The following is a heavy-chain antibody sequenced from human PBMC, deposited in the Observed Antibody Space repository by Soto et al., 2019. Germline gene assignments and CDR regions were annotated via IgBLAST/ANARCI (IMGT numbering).Heavy chain of an antibody. J-gene: IGHJ5*02. CDR2: MNPNSGNI. Sequence: QVQLVQSGAEVKKPGASVKVSCKASGYTFTNYDINWVRQATGQGLEWMGWMNPNSGNIGYEQKFQRRLTMTRNTCISTVYMELSSLRSDDTAVYYCARGFAYCSNGVCYRGWFDPWGQGPLVTVSS. CDR3: ARGFAYCSNGVCYRGWFDP. V-gene: IGHV1-8*01. D-gene: IGHD2-8*01. CDR1: GYTFTNYD.